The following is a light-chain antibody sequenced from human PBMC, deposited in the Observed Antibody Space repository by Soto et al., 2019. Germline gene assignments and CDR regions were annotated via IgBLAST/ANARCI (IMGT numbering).Light chain of an antibody. CDR2: GAS. CDR1: QSVSSN. Sequence: EIVLTQSPGTLSLSPGERATLSCRASQSVSSNLAWYQQKPGQAPRLPIYGASSRATGIPDRFSGSGSGTDFSLTIRRLEPDDFAVYYCQQYGGSPITFGQGTRLEIK. V-gene: IGKV3-20*01. J-gene: IGKJ5*01. CDR3: QQYGGSPIT.